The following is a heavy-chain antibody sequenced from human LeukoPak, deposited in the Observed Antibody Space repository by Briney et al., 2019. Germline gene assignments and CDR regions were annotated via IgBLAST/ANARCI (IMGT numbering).Heavy chain of an antibody. CDR3: AKPLRPTTSHFDS. CDR1: GFTFDTHT. CDR2: IHDDGAKT. D-gene: IGHD1-1*01. J-gene: IGHJ4*02. V-gene: IGHV3-23*01. Sequence: GGSLRLSCAASGFTFDTHTMTWVRQAPGKGLEWVSSIHDDGAKTYYADSVKGRFTISRDNSKYTLFLQMNSLRADDTALYYCAKPLRPTTSHFDSWGQGTLVTVSS.